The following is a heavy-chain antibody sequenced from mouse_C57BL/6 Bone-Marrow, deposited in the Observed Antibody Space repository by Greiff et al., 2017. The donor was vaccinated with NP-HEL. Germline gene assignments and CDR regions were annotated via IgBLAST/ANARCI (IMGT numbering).Heavy chain of an antibody. V-gene: IGHV5-9*01. J-gene: IGHJ1*03. CDR1: GFTFSSYT. Sequence: VESGGGLVKPGGSLKLSCAASGFTFSSYTMSWVRQTPEKRLEWVATISGGGGNTYYPDSVKGRFTISRDNAKNTLYLQMSSLRSEDTALYYCARQGYAWYFDVWGTGTTVTVSS. CDR2: ISGGGGNT. D-gene: IGHD3-1*01. CDR3: ARQGYAWYFDV.